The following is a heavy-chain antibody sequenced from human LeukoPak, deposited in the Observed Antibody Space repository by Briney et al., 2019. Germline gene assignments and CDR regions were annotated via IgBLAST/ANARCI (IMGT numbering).Heavy chain of an antibody. V-gene: IGHV4-34*01. D-gene: IGHD2-2*01. Sequence: PSETLSLTCAVYGGSFSGYYWSWIRQPPGKGLEWIGEINHSGSTNYNPSLKSRVTISVDTSKNQFSLKLSSVTAADTAIYYCARVGRYCSSTSCFAEDYYYYLDVWGKGTTVTISS. CDR1: GGSFSGYY. CDR3: ARVGRYCSSTSCFAEDYYYYLDV. J-gene: IGHJ6*03. CDR2: INHSGST.